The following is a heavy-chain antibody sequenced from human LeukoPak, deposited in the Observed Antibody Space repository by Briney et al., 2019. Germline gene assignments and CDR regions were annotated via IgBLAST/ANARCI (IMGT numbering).Heavy chain of an antibody. Sequence: PSVTLSLTCTVSGGSISSGNYYWSWIRQPAGKGLEWIGRIYTSGNTMYNPSLKSRVTISIDTSKSQFSLKLTSVTAADTALYYCTRGVRSSESNWFDPWGQGTLATVSS. D-gene: IGHD1-26*01. CDR2: IYTSGNT. CDR3: TRGVRSSESNWFDP. CDR1: GGSISSGNYY. J-gene: IGHJ5*02. V-gene: IGHV4-61*02.